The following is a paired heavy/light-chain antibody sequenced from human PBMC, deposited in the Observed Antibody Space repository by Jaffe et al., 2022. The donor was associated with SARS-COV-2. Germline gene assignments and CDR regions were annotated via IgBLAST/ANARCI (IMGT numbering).Light chain of an antibody. CDR2: GAS. V-gene: IGKV3-20*01. Sequence: EIVLTQSPGTLSLSPGERATLSCRASQSVSSSYLAWYQQKPGQAPRLLIYGASSRATGIPDRFSGSGSGTDFTLTISRLEPEDFAVYYCQQYGSSHTFGQGTKLEIK. J-gene: IGKJ2*01. CDR3: QQYGSSHT. CDR1: QSVSSSY.
Heavy chain of an antibody. Sequence: QVQLVQSGAEVKKPGASVKVSCKASGYTFTSYGISWVRQAPGQGLEWMGWISAYNGNTNYAQKLQGRVTMTTDTSTSTAYMELRSLRSDDTAVYYCARDPAWEGLSSGYYYNYYYGMDVWGQGTTVTVSS. CDR1: GYTFTSYG. D-gene: IGHD3-22*01. J-gene: IGHJ6*02. V-gene: IGHV1-18*01. CDR3: ARDPAWEGLSSGYYYNYYYGMDV. CDR2: ISAYNGNT.